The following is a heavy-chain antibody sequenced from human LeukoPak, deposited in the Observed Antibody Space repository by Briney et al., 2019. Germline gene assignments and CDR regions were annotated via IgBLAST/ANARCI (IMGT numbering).Heavy chain of an antibody. J-gene: IGHJ5*02. CDR3: ARITYDSWGGYYMPDDP. D-gene: IGHD3-3*01. CDR1: GYTFTNYG. V-gene: IGHV1-18*01. Sequence: ASVKVSCKASGYTFTNYGISWVRQAPGQGLEWMGWISIYNGNTDYAQKLRGRVTMTTDTSTSTAYMELRSLRSDDTAVYYCARITYDSWGGYYMPDDPWGQGTLVTVSS. CDR2: ISIYNGNT.